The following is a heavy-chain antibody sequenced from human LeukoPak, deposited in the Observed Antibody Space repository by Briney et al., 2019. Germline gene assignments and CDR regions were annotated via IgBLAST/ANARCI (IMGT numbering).Heavy chain of an antibody. J-gene: IGHJ4*02. D-gene: IGHD2/OR15-2a*01. Sequence: GGSLRLSCPVSGFSLSKYSMTWVRQAPGKGLEWVSSISSSSSYIYYADSVKGRFTISRDNAKNSLYLQMNSLRAEDTAVYYCARGNSGFDYWGQGTLATVSS. V-gene: IGHV3-21*01. CDR1: GFSLSKYS. CDR3: ARGNSGFDY. CDR2: ISSSSSYI.